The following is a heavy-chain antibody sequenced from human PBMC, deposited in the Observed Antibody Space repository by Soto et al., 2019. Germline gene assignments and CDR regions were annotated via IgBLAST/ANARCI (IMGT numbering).Heavy chain of an antibody. CDR3: ARVSVPGIYGEDV. CDR1: RGTFGNYA. Sequence: QVQLVQSGAEVKKPGSSVKVSCKASRGTFGNYAISWVRQAPVQGLEWMGAIMPVFGTVNYAQKFQGRDTITADKFTNAAYMELSSLRSEDTAVYYFARVSVPGIYGEDVWGQGTTVTVSS. J-gene: IGHJ6*02. CDR2: IMPVFGTV. D-gene: IGHD2-2*01. V-gene: IGHV1-69*06.